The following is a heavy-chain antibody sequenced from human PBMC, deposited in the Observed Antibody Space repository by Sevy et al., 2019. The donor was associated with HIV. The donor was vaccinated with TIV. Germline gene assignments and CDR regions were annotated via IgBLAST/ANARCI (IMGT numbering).Heavy chain of an antibody. V-gene: IGHV5-51*01. CDR1: GYSFTSYW. CDR3: ARRKGIAVAGRYFDI. Sequence: GESLKISCKGSGYSFTSYWIGWVRQMPGKGLEWMGIIYPGDSDTRYSPSFQGQVTISADKSISTAYLQWSSLKASDTAMYYCARRKGIAVAGRYFDIWGQRTMVTVSS. D-gene: IGHD6-19*01. CDR2: IYPGDSDT. J-gene: IGHJ3*02.